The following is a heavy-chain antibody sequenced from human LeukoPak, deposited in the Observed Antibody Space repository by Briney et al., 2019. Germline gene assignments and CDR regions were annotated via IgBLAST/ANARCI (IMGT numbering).Heavy chain of an antibody. CDR2: ISSSSSYI. CDR1: GFTFSSYS. CDR3: AKGSSAWNEVFHFDY. D-gene: IGHD6-19*01. J-gene: IGHJ4*02. Sequence: PGGSLRLSCAASGFTFSSYSMNWVRQAPGKGLEWVSSISSSSSYIYYADSVKGRFTISRDNAKNSLYLQMNSLRAEDMALYYCAKGSSAWNEVFHFDYWGQGTQVTVAS. V-gene: IGHV3-21*04.